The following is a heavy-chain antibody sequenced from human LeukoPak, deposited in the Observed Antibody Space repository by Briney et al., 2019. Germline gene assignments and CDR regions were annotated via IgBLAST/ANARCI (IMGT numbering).Heavy chain of an antibody. Sequence: EPSETLSLTCTVSGDSISSSYWSWIRQPPGKGLEWIRYIYYSGSTNYNPSLKSRVTISVDTSKNQFSLKLSSVTAADTAVYYCARHLSPPVNWFDPWGQGTLVTVSS. CDR3: ARHLSPPVNWFDP. D-gene: IGHD3-16*02. CDR1: GDSISSSY. J-gene: IGHJ5*02. CDR2: IYYSGST. V-gene: IGHV4-59*08.